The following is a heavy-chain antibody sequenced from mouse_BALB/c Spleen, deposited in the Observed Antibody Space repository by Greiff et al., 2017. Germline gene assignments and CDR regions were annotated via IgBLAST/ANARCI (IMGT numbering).Heavy chain of an antibody. CDR2: ISSGSSTI. Sequence: DVMLVESGGGLVQPGGSRKLSCAASGFTFSSFGMHWVCQAPEKGLEWVAYISSGSSTIYYADTVKGRFTISRDNPKNTLFLQMTSLRSEDTAMYYCARSGYGNYPYYAMDYWGQGTSVTVSS. CDR1: GFTFSSFG. CDR3: ARSGYGNYPYYAMDY. D-gene: IGHD2-1*01. J-gene: IGHJ4*01. V-gene: IGHV5-17*02.